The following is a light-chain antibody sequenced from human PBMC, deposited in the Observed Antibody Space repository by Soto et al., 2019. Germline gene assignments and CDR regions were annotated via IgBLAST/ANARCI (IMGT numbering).Light chain of an antibody. J-gene: IGKJ5*01. CDR1: QSVSSSY. Sequence: EIVLTQSPGTLSLSPGERATLSCRASQSVSSSYLAWYQQKPGQAPRLLIYGASSRATGITDRFSGSGSGTDVTLTISRLEPEDFAVYYCQQYGSSPPNFGQGTRLEIK. CDR2: GAS. CDR3: QQYGSSPPN. V-gene: IGKV3-20*01.